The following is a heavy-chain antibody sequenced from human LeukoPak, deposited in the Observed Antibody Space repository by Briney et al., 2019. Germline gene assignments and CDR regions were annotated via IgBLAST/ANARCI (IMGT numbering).Heavy chain of an antibody. CDR2: INHSGST. V-gene: IGHV4-34*01. CDR3: ARDPTTVVTLPYYFDD. Sequence: SETLSLTCAVSGGSFSGYYWNWIRQPPGKGLEWIGEINHSGSTNYNPSLKSRVTISVDTSKNQFSQRLRSVTAADTAVYYCARDPTTVVTLPYYFDDWGQGTLVTVSS. D-gene: IGHD4-23*01. CDR1: GGSFSGYY. J-gene: IGHJ4*02.